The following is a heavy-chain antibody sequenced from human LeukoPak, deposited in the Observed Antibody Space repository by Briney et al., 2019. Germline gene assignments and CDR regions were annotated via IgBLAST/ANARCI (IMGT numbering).Heavy chain of an antibody. V-gene: IGHV4-30-2*01. CDR1: GGSISSGGYY. CDR2: IYHSGST. J-gene: IGHJ3*02. Sequence: PSETLSLTCTVSGGSISSGGYYWSWTRQPPGKGLEWIGYIYHSGSTYYNPSLKSRVTISVDRSKNQFSLKLSSVTAADTAVYYCARDPLDEYITPNGEAFDIWGQGTMVTVSS. CDR3: ARDPLDEYITPNGEAFDI. D-gene: IGHD2/OR15-2a*01.